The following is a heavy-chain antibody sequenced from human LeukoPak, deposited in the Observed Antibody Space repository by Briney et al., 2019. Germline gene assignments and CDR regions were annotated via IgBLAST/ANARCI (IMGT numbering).Heavy chain of an antibody. CDR1: GYTFTSYG. V-gene: IGHV1-18*01. Sequence: ASVKVSCKASGYTFTSYGISWVRQAPGQGLEWMGWISAYNGNTNYAQKLQGRVTMTTDTSTSTAYMELRSLRSDDTAVYYCARASYGSGSYSVFDYWGQGTLVTVSS. CDR2: ISAYNGNT. D-gene: IGHD3-10*01. J-gene: IGHJ4*02. CDR3: ARASYGSGSYSVFDY.